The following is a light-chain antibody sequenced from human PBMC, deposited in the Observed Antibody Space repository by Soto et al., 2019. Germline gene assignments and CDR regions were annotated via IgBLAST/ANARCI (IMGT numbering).Light chain of an antibody. CDR3: QSADSSGTYRV. J-gene: IGLJ2*01. CDR2: KDS. CDR1: ALAKQT. Sequence: SYELTQPPSVSVSPGQTARIICSGDALAKQTAYWYQQKPGQAPVLVIYKDSERPSGIPERFSGSNSGTTVTLTISGVQAEDEADYYCQSADSSGTYRVFGGGTQLTVL. V-gene: IGLV3-25*03.